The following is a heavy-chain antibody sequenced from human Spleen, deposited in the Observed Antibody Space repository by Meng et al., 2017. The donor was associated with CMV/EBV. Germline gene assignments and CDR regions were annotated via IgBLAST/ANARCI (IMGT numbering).Heavy chain of an antibody. J-gene: IGHJ2*01. Sequence: SVKVSCKASGGTFSSYAISWVRQAPGQGLEWMGGIIPILGIANYAQKFQGRVTITADKSTSTAYMELSSLRSEDTAVYYCARRAAGWYLDPWGRGTLVTVSS. CDR2: IIPILGIA. V-gene: IGHV1-69*10. CDR1: GGTFSSYA. CDR3: ARRAAGWYLDP. D-gene: IGHD1-14*01.